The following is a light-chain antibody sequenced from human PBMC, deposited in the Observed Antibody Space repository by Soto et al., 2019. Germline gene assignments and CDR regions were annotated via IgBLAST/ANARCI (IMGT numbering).Light chain of an antibody. CDR3: QSYDDSLSVHYV. V-gene: IGLV1-40*01. CDR1: SSNIGSTYD. J-gene: IGLJ1*01. Sequence: QAVVTQPPSVSGAPGQRVTISCTGSSSNIGSTYDVQWYQQLPGTAPKLLIHGNTNRPSGVPDRFSGSKSGTSASLAITGLRAGEEGDYYCQSYDDSLSVHYVFGTGTQLTVL. CDR2: GNT.